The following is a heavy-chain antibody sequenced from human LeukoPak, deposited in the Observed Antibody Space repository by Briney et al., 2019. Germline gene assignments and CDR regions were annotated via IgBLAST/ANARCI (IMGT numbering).Heavy chain of an antibody. V-gene: IGHV3-30*12. D-gene: IGHD6-19*01. J-gene: IGHJ4*02. Sequence: GGSLRLSCAASGLSFSSYGMHWVRQAPGKGLEWVAFIQYDGSNKFYADSVKGRFTISRDNAKNSLYLQMNSLRAEDTAVYYCARDGAGYSSGWYDYWGQGTLVTVSS. CDR2: IQYDGSNK. CDR1: GLSFSSYG. CDR3: ARDGAGYSSGWYDY.